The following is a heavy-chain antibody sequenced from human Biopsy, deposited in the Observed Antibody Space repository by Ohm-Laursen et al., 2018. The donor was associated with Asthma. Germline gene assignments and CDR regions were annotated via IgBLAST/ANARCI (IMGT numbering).Heavy chain of an antibody. J-gene: IGHJ4*02. CDR2: IYFSGST. D-gene: IGHD3-22*01. CDR1: GDSISSYY. Sequence: SDTLSLTCTVSGDSISSYYWSWIRQPPGKGLEWIGYIYFSGSTNYNPSLKSRVTISVDTSKNQFSLRLSSVTAADTAVYYCARGDSSNWSHYYFDYWGQGTLVTVSS. V-gene: IGHV4-59*07. CDR3: ARGDSSNWSHYYFDY.